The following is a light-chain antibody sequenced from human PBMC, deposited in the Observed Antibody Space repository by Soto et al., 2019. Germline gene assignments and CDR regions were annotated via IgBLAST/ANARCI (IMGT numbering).Light chain of an antibody. J-gene: IGKJ1*01. CDR1: QSLRSY. Sequence: EVVLTQSPGTLSLSPGDRAALSCRASQSLRSYLAWYQQKPGQAPRLLIYGASTRLTGIPDRFIGSGSGTDFTLTISRLEPEDFAVYYCQQYDSPPRTFGQGTKVEIK. CDR2: GAS. CDR3: QQYDSPPRT. V-gene: IGKV3-20*01.